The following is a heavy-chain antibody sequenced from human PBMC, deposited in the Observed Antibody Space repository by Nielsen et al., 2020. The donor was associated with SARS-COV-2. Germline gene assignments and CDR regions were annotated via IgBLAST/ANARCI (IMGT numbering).Heavy chain of an antibody. D-gene: IGHD3-22*01. CDR3: ARDKSGTMMVVVNSGMDV. CDR1: TFTFSTYA. J-gene: IGHJ6*02. Sequence: GESLKISCAASTFTFSTYAMHWVRQAPGKGLDWVAVMSYDGSLKFYADSVKGRFTISRDNSKNTLYLQMNSLRAEDTAVYYCARDKSGTMMVVVNSGMDVWGQGTTVTVSS. V-gene: IGHV3-33*05. CDR2: MSYDGSLK.